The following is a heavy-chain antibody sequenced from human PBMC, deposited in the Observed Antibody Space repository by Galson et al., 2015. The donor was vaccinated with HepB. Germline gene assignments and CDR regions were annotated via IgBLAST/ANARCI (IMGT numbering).Heavy chain of an antibody. V-gene: IGHV1-69*08. Sequence: SVKVSCKASGGTITRDTFSWVRQAPGQGLEWMGNVVPIFDTTGYARKFQGRLTITADKSTSTAYMELTSLTSEDTAVYYCARDLAWTHDYWGQGTLVTVSS. D-gene: IGHD3/OR15-3a*01. CDR2: VVPIFDTT. CDR3: ARDLAWTHDY. CDR1: GGTITRDT. J-gene: IGHJ4*02.